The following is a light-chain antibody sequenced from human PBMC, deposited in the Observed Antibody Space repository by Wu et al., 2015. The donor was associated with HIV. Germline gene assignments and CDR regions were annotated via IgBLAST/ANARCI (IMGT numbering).Light chain of an antibody. CDR3: QQRTNWLGT. CDR1: QSLGSS. V-gene: IGKV3-11*01. CDR2: DTS. J-gene: IGKJ1*01. Sequence: EIVLTQSPATLSLSPGERATVSCRAGQSLGSSLAWYQQKPGQAPRLLIHDTSFRAAGVPARFGGSGSATNFTLTITSLEPEDFAVYYCQQRTNWLGTFGQGTTIEVK.